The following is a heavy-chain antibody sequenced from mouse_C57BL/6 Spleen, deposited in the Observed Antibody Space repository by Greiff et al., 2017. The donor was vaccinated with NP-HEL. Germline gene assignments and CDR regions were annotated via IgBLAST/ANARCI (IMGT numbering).Heavy chain of an antibody. CDR1: GYTFTSYW. CDR3: ASPSCTTCGAMDY. V-gene: IGHV1-50*01. J-gene: IGHJ4*01. D-gene: IGHD1-1*01. Sequence: QVQLQQPGAELVKPGASVKLSCKASGYTFTSYWMQWVKQRPGQGLEWIGEIDPSDSYTNYNQKFKGKATLTVDTSSSTAYMQLSSLTSEDSAVYYCASPSCTTCGAMDYWGQGTSVTVSS. CDR2: IDPSDSYT.